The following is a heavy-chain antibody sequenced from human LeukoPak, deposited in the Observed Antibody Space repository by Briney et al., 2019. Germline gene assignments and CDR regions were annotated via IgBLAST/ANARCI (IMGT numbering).Heavy chain of an antibody. CDR1: GFTFSCYG. Sequence: GGSLRLSCAASGFTFSCYGMHWVRQAPGKGLEWMAFIRYDGNNKYYADSVKGRFTISRDNSKNTLYLQMNSLRAEDTAVYYCARGSGGGIPRYFDYWGQGTLVTVSS. CDR3: ARGSGGGIPRYFDY. J-gene: IGHJ4*02. CDR2: IRYDGNNK. D-gene: IGHD2-8*02. V-gene: IGHV3-30*02.